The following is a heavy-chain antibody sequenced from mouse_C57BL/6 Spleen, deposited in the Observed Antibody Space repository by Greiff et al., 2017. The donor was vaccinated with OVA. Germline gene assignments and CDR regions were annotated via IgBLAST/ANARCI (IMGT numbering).Heavy chain of an antibody. D-gene: IGHD2-1*01. J-gene: IGHJ2*01. CDR1: GYTFTSYW. V-gene: IGHV1-50*01. Sequence: VQLQQPGAELVKPGASVKLSCKASGYTFTSYWMQWVKQRPGQGLEWIGEIDPSDSYTNYNQKFKGKATLTVDTSSSTAYMQLSSLTSEDSAVYYCARDGNPDYWGQGTTLTVSS. CDR3: ARDGNPDY. CDR2: IDPSDSYT.